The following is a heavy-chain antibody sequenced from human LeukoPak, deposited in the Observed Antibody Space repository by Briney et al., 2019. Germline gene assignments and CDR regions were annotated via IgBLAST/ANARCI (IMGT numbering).Heavy chain of an antibody. CDR3: ARGLGGYPCFMDV. V-gene: IGHV4-39*07. J-gene: IGHJ6*03. Sequence: SETLSLTCSVSGGSLRSDRHNWAWVRQSADKGLEHIGSVDQTGGPYYNPPLKSRVTISVDTSNKQFSLNLTSVTAADTAVYYCARGLGGYPCFMDVWVKGITVTVSS. CDR1: GGSLRSDRHN. D-gene: IGHD2-15*01. CDR2: VDQTGGP.